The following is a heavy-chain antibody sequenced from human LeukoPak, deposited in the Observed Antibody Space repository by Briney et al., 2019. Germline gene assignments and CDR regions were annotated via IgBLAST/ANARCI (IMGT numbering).Heavy chain of an antibody. CDR3: ARGGDFVVVPAASCPDY. CDR2: IRSNSNNYAT. V-gene: IGHV3-73*01. CDR1: GFTFSGSA. Sequence: GGSLRLSCAASGFTFSGSAIHWVRQASGKGLEWVGRIRSNSNNYATAYAASVKGRFTISRDDSKNTAYLQMNSLKTEDTAVYYCARGGDFVVVPAASCPDYWGQGTLVTVSS. J-gene: IGHJ4*02. D-gene: IGHD2-2*01.